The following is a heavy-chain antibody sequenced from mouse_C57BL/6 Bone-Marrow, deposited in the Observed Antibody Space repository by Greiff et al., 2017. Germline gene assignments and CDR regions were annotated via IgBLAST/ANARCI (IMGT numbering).Heavy chain of an antibody. Sequence: DVKLQESGGGLVQPGGSMKLSCVASGFTFSNYWMNWVRQSPEKGLEWVAQIRLKSDNYATHYADSVKGKFTISRDDSKSSVYLQTNNLRAEDTGIYYCTDYYSMDYGGQGTSVTVSA. CDR2: IRLKSDNYAT. CDR3: TDYYSMDY. CDR1: GFTFSNYW. V-gene: IGHV6-3*01. J-gene: IGHJ4*01.